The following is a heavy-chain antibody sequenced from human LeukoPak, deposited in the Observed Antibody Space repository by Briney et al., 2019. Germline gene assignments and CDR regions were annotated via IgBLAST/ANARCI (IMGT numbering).Heavy chain of an antibody. CDR3: AKESGKFDH. CDR2: ISADGRST. Sequence: GGSLRLFRVFSGNYFADFAMHWGRQPPGKGLEGVSLISADGRSTFTAYSVKGRFSISRDNSKNSLYLQMNSLRSEDTAMYYCAKESGKFDHWGQGTLVAVSS. D-gene: IGHD3-16*01. CDR1: GNYFADFA. J-gene: IGHJ4*02. V-gene: IGHV3-43*02.